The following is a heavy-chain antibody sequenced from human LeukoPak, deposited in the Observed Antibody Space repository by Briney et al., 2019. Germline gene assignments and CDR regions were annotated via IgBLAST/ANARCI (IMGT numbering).Heavy chain of an antibody. V-gene: IGHV3-21*01. CDR1: GFTFSSYS. J-gene: IGHJ4*02. Sequence: PGGSLRLSCAASGFTFSSYSMNWVRQAPGKGLEWVSSISSSSSYIYYADSVKGRFTISRDNAKNSLYLQMNSLRAEDTAVYYCARGGVLYSGGWYILDYWGQGTLVTVSS. D-gene: IGHD6-19*01. CDR2: ISSSSSYI. CDR3: ARGGVLYSGGWYILDY.